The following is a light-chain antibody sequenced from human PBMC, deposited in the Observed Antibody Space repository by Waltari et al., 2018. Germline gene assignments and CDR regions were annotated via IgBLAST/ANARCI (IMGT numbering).Light chain of an antibody. Sequence: QAALTPAAPGAGASGQSGHLPWPGVSSYIGRYDIVSWYQQHPGNAPKLIICDVSKRPSGVSDRFSGSKSGDTASLTISGLQFEDEADYYCCSYAGNYIWVFGGGTRLTVL. CDR2: DVS. V-gene: IGLV2-23*02. CDR1: SSYIGRYDI. CDR3: CSYAGNYIWV. J-gene: IGLJ3*02.